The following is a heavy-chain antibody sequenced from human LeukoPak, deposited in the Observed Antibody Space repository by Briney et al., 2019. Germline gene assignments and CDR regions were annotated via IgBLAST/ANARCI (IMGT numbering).Heavy chain of an antibody. D-gene: IGHD4/OR15-4a*01. CDR2: IYSGGST. V-gene: IGHV3-66*01. Sequence: GGSLRLSCAASGFTVSSNYMSWVRQAPGKGLEWVSVIYSGGSTYYADSVKGRFTISRDNSKNTLYLQMNSLRAEDTAVYYCARAKSDYGVPGYYYYMDVWGKGTTVTISS. CDR1: GFTVSSNY. J-gene: IGHJ6*03. CDR3: ARAKSDYGVPGYYYYMDV.